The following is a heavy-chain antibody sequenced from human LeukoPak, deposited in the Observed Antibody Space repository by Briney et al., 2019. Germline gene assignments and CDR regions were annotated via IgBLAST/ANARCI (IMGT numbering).Heavy chain of an antibody. CDR2: ISYDGSNK. V-gene: IGHV3-30-3*01. D-gene: IGHD6-19*01. J-gene: IGHJ3*02. CDR1: GFTFSSYA. Sequence: GGSLRLSCAASGFTFSSYAMHWVRQAPGKGLEWVAVISYDGSNKYYADSVKGRFTISRDNSKNTLYLQMNSLRAEDTALYYCAKGSGSGWKNDAFDIWGQGTMVTVSS. CDR3: AKGSGSGWKNDAFDI.